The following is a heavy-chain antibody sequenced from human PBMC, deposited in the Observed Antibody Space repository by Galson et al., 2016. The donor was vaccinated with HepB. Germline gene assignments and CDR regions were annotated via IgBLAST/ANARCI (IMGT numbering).Heavy chain of an antibody. V-gene: IGHV3-30*18. CDR2: XSYXGKSE. D-gene: IGHD5-24*01. CDR1: GFTFSTYG. Sequence: SLRLSCAASGFTFSTYGMHWVRQAPGKGLAWVALXSYXGKSESYADSGEGRVTISRVNSKNPLYLQMHSLRGEDTAVYYCAKGRWDFDSWGQGALVTVSS. J-gene: IGHJ4*02. CDR3: AKGRWDFDS.